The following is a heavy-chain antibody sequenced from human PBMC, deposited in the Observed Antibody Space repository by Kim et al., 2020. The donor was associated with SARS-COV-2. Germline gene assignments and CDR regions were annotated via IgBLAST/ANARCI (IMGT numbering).Heavy chain of an antibody. J-gene: IGHJ4*02. CDR2: INHSGST. Sequence: SETLFLTCAVYGGSFSGYYWSWIRQPPGKGLEWIGEINHSGSTNYNPSLKSRVTISVDTSKNQFSLKLSSVTATDTAVYYCARGGLLWFGELHAFFDYWGQGTLVTVSS. CDR3: ARGGLLWFGELHAFFDY. V-gene: IGHV4-34*01. D-gene: IGHD3-10*01. CDR1: GGSFSGYY.